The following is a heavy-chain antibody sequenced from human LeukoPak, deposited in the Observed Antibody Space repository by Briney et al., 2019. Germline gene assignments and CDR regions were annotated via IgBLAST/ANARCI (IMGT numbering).Heavy chain of an antibody. CDR2: IYYSGST. Sequence: PGGSLRLSCAASGFTFSSYAMSWVRQAPGKGLEWIGSIYYSGSTYYNPSLKSRVSISVDTSKNQFSLMLTSVTAADTAVYYCARVNSRVGFLFDHWGLGTLVTVSS. J-gene: IGHJ4*02. V-gene: IGHV4-39*07. D-gene: IGHD2/OR15-2a*01. CDR1: GFTFSSYA. CDR3: ARVNSRVGFLFDH.